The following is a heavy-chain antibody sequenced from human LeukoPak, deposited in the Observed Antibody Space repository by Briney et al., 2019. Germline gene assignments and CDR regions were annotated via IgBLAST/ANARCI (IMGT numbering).Heavy chain of an antibody. CDR2: IRNKASDYAT. Sequence: PGGSLKLSCAASGFTFSDSAMHWVRQASGRGLEWVGRIRNKASDYATAYAALVKARFTISRDDSKNTAYLHMNSLKPEDTAIYYCTRVGTTSPPFDYWGQGTLVTVSS. D-gene: IGHD4-11*01. V-gene: IGHV3-73*01. CDR1: GFTFSDSA. J-gene: IGHJ4*02. CDR3: TRVGTTSPPFDY.